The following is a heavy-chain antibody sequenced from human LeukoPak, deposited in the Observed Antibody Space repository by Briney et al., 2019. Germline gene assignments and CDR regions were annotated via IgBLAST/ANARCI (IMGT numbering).Heavy chain of an antibody. CDR2: IKSKTDGGTT. J-gene: IGHJ4*02. Sequence: GGSLRLSCAASGFTFSNAWMSWVRQVPGKGLGWVGRIKSKTDGGTTDYAAPVKGRFTISRDDSKNTLYLQMNSLKTEDTAVYYCTTEGGMVQLDPFDYWGQGTPVTVSS. CDR1: GFTFSNAW. V-gene: IGHV3-15*01. CDR3: TTEGGMVQLDPFDY. D-gene: IGHD1-1*01.